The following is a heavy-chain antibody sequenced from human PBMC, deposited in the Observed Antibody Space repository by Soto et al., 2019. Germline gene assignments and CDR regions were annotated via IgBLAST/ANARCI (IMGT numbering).Heavy chain of an antibody. Sequence: GESLRLSCAASGFTFDDYAMHWVRQAPGKGLEWVSGISWNSGSRGHADSVKGRFTISRDNAKNSLYLQMNSLRAEDTALYYCAKDSSGWPDAFDIWGQGTMVTVSS. J-gene: IGHJ3*02. CDR1: GFTFDDYA. CDR2: ISWNSGSR. D-gene: IGHD6-19*01. CDR3: AKDSSGWPDAFDI. V-gene: IGHV3-9*01.